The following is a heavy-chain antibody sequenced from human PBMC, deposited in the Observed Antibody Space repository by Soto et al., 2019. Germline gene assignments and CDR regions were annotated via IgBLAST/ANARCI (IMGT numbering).Heavy chain of an antibody. J-gene: IGHJ3*02. CDR1: GSTISASIYY. CDR2: IYYSGST. D-gene: IGHD3-22*01. Sequence: PSDTLSLTFIICGSTISASIYYGGWMPQPPGKGLEWIGSIYYSGSTYYNPSLKSRVTISVDTSKNQFSLKLSSVTAADTAVYYCARQSYYDSSGEDAFDIWGQGTMVT. V-gene: IGHV4-39*01. CDR3: ARQSYYDSSGEDAFDI.